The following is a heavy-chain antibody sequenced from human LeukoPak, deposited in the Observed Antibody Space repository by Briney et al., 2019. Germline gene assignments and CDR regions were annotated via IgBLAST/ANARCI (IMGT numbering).Heavy chain of an antibody. CDR3: ASQTYSSGWLVDY. V-gene: IGHV3-9*01. J-gene: IGHJ4*02. CDR1: GFTFDDYA. Sequence: GGSLRLSCAASGFTFDDYAMHWVRQAPGKGLEWVSGISWNSGSIGYADSVKGRFTISRDNSKNTLYLQMNSLRAEDTAVYYCASQTYSSGWLVDYWGQGTLVTVSS. CDR2: ISWNSGSI. D-gene: IGHD6-19*01.